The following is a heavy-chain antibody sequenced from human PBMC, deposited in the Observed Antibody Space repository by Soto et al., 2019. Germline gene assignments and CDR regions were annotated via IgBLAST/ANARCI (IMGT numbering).Heavy chain of an antibody. V-gene: IGHV3-7*01. CDR1: GFTISTYW. D-gene: IGHD6-25*01. J-gene: IGHJ4*02. CDR3: ARGYSGEDY. Sequence: EVQLVESGGGLVQPGGSLRLSCAASGFTISTYWMSWVRQAPGKGLEWVASMNEDGSEIYYVDSVKGRFTISRDNAKNSLYLQMNSRRVEDTAVYYCARGYSGEDYWGQGTLVTVSS. CDR2: MNEDGSEI.